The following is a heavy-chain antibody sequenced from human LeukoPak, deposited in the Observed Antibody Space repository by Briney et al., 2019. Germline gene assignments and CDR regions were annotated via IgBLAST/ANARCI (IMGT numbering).Heavy chain of an antibody. V-gene: IGHV1-3*01. CDR3: ARDIGSGWGNYFDY. CDR1: GYTFTSYT. D-gene: IGHD6-19*01. CDR2: INAGNGHT. Sequence: ASVKVSCKASGYTFTSYTMHWVRQAPGQRLEWMGWINAGNGHTKYSQKFQGRVTITRDTSASTAYMELSSLGSEDTAVYYCARDIGSGWGNYFDYWGQGTLVTVSS. J-gene: IGHJ4*02.